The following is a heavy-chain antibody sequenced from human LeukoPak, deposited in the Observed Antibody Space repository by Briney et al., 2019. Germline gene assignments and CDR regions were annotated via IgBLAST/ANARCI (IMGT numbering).Heavy chain of an antibody. J-gene: IGHJ4*02. D-gene: IGHD3-22*01. V-gene: IGHV4-59*01. Sequence: PSETPSLTCTVSGGSISSYYWSWIRQPPGKGLQWIGYIYYSGSTYYSPSLKSRVTISLDTSKNQFSLKLSSVTAADTAVYYCASSYYDSSGPFDYWGQGTLVTVSS. CDR3: ASSYYDSSGPFDY. CDR1: GGSISSYY. CDR2: IYYSGST.